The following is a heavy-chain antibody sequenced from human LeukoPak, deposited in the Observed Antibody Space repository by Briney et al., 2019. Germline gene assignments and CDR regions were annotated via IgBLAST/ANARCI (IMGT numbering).Heavy chain of an antibody. J-gene: IGHJ4*02. CDR2: IYYSGST. V-gene: IGHV4-59*01. CDR3: AREHDYLDY. Sequence: SETLSLTCTVSGGSISSYYWSWIRQPPGKGLEWIGYIYYSGSTNYNPSLKSRVTISVDTSKNQFSLKLSSVIAADTAVYYCAREHDYLDYWGQGTLVTVSS. CDR1: GGSISSYY.